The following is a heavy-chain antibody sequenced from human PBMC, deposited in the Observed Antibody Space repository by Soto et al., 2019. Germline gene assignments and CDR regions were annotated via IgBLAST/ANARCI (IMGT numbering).Heavy chain of an antibody. CDR1: GGSISSSSYY. V-gene: IGHV4-39*01. Sequence: SETLSLTCTVSGGSISSSSYYWGWIRQPPGKGLEWIGSIYYSGSTYYNPSLKSRVTISVDTSKNQFSLKLSSVTAADTAVYYCARFYGSGSYYTVYYYGMDVWGQGTTVTVSS. CDR3: ARFYGSGSYYTVYYYGMDV. CDR2: IYYSGST. D-gene: IGHD3-10*01. J-gene: IGHJ6*02.